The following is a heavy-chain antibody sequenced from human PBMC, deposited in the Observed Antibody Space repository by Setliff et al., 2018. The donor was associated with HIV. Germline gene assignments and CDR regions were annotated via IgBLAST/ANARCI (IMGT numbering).Heavy chain of an antibody. J-gene: IGHJ4*02. CDR2: ISYDGSNK. CDR3: ARDLEQQWLRLFGY. Sequence: GGSLRLSCAASGFTFSSYAIHWVRQAPGKGLEWVAVISYDGSNKYYADSVKGRFTISRDNSKNTLYLQMNSLRAADTAVYYCARDLEQQWLRLFGYWGQGTLVTVSS. D-gene: IGHD6-19*01. V-gene: IGHV3-30-3*01. CDR1: GFTFSSYA.